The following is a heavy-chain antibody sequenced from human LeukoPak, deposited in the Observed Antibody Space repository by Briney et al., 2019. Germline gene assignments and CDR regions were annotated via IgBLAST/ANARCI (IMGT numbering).Heavy chain of an antibody. CDR2: INSDGSST. V-gene: IGHV3-74*01. D-gene: IGHD2-15*01. Sequence: GGSLRLSGAASGFTFSSYWMHWVRQAPGKGLVWVSRINSDGSSTSYADSVKGRFTISRDNAKNTLYLQMNSLRAEDTAVYYCARDKGYCSGGSCYSGYYYYYGMDVWGQGTTVTVSS. CDR3: ARDKGYCSGGSCYSGYYYYYGMDV. J-gene: IGHJ6*02. CDR1: GFTFSSYW.